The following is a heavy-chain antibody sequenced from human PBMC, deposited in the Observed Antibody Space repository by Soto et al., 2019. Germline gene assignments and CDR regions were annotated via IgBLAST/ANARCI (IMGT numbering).Heavy chain of an antibody. CDR3: ATGRRQWLADYFDY. CDR1: GFTFSSYS. J-gene: IGHJ4*02. CDR2: ISSSSSYI. Sequence: EVQLVESGGGLVKPGGSLRLSCAASGFTFSSYSMNWVRQAPGKGLEWVSSISSSSSYIYYADSVKGRFTISRDNAKNSLYLQMNSLRAEDTAVYYCATGRRQWLADYFDYWGQGTLVTVSS. V-gene: IGHV3-21*01. D-gene: IGHD6-19*01.